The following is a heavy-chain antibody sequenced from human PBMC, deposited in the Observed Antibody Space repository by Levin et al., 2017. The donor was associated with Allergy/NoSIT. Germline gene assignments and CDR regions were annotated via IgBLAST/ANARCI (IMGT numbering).Heavy chain of an antibody. CDR2: INSDGRST. CDR3: TRGQGGDSDSWLDY. D-gene: IGHD6-13*01. J-gene: IGHJ4*02. Sequence: GESLKISCAASGFTIGNHWMHWVRQVPGKGLVWVSRINSDGRSTAYADSVKGRFTVSRDNAKNTLNLQMSSLRADDTAVYYCTRGQGGDSDSWLDYWGQGTLVTVSS. V-gene: IGHV3-74*01. CDR1: GFTIGNHW.